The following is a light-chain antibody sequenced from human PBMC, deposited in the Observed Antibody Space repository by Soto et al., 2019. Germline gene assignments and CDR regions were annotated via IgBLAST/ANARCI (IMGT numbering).Light chain of an antibody. J-gene: IGKJ1*01. V-gene: IGKV1-6*01. CDR2: AAS. CDR1: QGIRND. CDR3: TLDENYPMT. Sequence: AIQMTQSPSSLSASVGDRVTITCRASQGIRNDLGWYQQKPGKAPKLLINAASSLQSGVSSRFIGSGSSTDFAHATSGLHPAEDEPYYCTLDENYPMTFAQGTKLDIK.